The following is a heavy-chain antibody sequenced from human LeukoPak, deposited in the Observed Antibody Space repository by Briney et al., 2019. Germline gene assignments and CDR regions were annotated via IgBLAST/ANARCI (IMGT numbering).Heavy chain of an antibody. CDR3: AKLPLLWFGEYYFDY. CDR2: ISGSGGST. D-gene: IGHD3-10*01. J-gene: IGHJ4*02. CDR1: GFTVSSNY. V-gene: IGHV3-23*01. Sequence: SGGSLRLSCAASGFTVSSNYMSWVRQAPGKGLEWVSAISGSGGSTYYADSVKGRFTISRDNSKNTLYLQMNSLRAEDTAVYYCAKLPLLWFGEYYFDYWGQGALVTVSS.